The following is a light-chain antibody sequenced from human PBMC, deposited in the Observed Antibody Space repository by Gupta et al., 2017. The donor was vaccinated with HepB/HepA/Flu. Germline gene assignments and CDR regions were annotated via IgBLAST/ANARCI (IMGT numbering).Light chain of an antibody. CDR2: QAS. Sequence: DIQMTQSPSTLSASVGDRVTITCRASQNINNWLAWYQQKPGKAPKVLIYQASSLASGVPSRFSDGGSGTEFTLTISSLQPDDFATYYCQSYNSYSETFGQGTKVEIK. J-gene: IGKJ1*01. V-gene: IGKV1-5*03. CDR1: QNINNW. CDR3: QSYNSYSET.